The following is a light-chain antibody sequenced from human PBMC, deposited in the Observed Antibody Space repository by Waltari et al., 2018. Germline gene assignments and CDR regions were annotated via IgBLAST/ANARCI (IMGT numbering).Light chain of an antibody. CDR3: CSYAGTSTMV. CDR2: EVT. V-gene: IGLV2-23*02. CDR1: RHDVGRYRL. J-gene: IGLJ3*02. Sequence: QSALTQPASVSGSPGMSHTISCNGTRHDVGRYRLVSWYQQLPGKAPQLIIFEVTKRPSGVSDRFSGSKSDNTASLTISGLQAEDEADYFCCSYAGTSTMVFGGGTKLTVL.